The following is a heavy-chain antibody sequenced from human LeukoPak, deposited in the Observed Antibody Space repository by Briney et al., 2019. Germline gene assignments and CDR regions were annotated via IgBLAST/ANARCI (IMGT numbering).Heavy chain of an antibody. CDR1: GGTFSSYA. CDR3: AQSSTVTTGIDY. V-gene: IGHV1-69*13. D-gene: IGHD4-17*01. J-gene: IGHJ4*02. CDR2: IIPIFGTA. Sequence: SVKVSCKASGGTFSSYAISWVRQAPGQGLEWMGGIIPIFGTANYAQKFQGRVTITADESTSTAYMELSSLRSEDTAVYYRAQSSTVTTGIDYWGQGTLVTVSS.